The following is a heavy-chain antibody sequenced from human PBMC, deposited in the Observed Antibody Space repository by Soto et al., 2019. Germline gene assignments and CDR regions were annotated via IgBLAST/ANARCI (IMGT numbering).Heavy chain of an antibody. V-gene: IGHV3-53*04. Sequence: GGSLRLSCAASGFTVSSNYMSWVRQAPGKGLEWVSVIYSGGSTYYADSVKGRFTISRHNSKNTLYLQMNSLRAGDTAVYYCARVFPQGGGSGSYPYYYYYSMDVWAKGTTVTVSS. J-gene: IGHJ6*03. D-gene: IGHD3-10*01. CDR2: IYSGGST. CDR1: GFTVSSNY. CDR3: ARVFPQGGGSGSYPYYYYYSMDV.